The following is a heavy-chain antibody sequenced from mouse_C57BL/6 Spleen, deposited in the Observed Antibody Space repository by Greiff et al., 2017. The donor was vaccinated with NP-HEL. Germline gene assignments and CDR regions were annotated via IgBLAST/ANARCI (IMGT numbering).Heavy chain of an antibody. J-gene: IGHJ4*01. CDR2: IRNKANGYTT. V-gene: IGHV7-3*01. CDR3: ARYPDYSYAMDY. D-gene: IGHD1-1*01. Sequence: EVQLVESGGGLVQPGGSLSLSCAASGFTFTDYYMSWVRQPPGKALEWLGFIRNKANGYTTEYSASVKGRFTISRDNSQSILYLQMNALRAEDSATYYCARYPDYSYAMDYWGQGTSVTVSS. CDR1: GFTFTDYY.